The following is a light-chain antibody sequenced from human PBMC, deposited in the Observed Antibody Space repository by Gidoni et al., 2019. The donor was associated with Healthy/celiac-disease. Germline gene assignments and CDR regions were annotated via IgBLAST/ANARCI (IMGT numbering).Light chain of an antibody. Sequence: SSELTQYPAVSVALGQTVRITCQGDILRSYYASWYQQKPGQAPVLVIYGKNNRPSGIPDRFSGSSSGNTASLSITGAQAEDEADYYCNSRDSSGNHLRVFGGGTKLTVL. V-gene: IGLV3-19*01. CDR3: NSRDSSGNHLRV. CDR1: ILRSYY. CDR2: GKN. J-gene: IGLJ3*02.